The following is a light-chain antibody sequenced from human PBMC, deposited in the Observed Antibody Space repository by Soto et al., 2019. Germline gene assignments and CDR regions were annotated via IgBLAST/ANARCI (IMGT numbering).Light chain of an antibody. CDR1: QSLSSSQ. CDR2: DAS. Sequence: EIVLTQSPGTLSLSPGERATLSCRASQSLSSSQLAWYQQKPGQAPRLLIHDASDRATGIPGRFSGSGSGTDFTLTISSLEPEDFAIYYCQQRSNWPPITFGQGTRLEIK. J-gene: IGKJ5*01. V-gene: IGKV3D-20*02. CDR3: QQRSNWPPIT.